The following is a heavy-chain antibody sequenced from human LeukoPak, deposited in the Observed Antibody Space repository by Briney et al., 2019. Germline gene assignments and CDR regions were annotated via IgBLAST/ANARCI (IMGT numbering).Heavy chain of an antibody. CDR1: GDSINSLDL. J-gene: IGHJ4*02. CDR2: MYLSGTT. D-gene: IGHD3-22*01. CDR3: AGLVGSYSSGLYYYYFDY. Sequence: TSETLSLTCTVSGDSINSLDLWSWVRQPPGKGLEWTGEMYLSGTTHSNPSVKSRVTISIDKSKNQFFLNLSSVTAADTAVYYFAGLVGSYSSGLYYYYFDYWGQGTLVTVSS. V-gene: IGHV4-4*02.